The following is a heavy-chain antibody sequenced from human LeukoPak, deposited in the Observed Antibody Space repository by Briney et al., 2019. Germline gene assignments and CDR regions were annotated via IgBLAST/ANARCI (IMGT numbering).Heavy chain of an antibody. V-gene: IGHV5-51*01. CDR2: IYPGDSDT. J-gene: IGHJ5*02. CDR3: ARRVGYCSGGGCYGWFDP. CDR1: GYSFTSYW. Sequence: GESLKISCQGSGYSFTSYWIGWVRQLPGKGLKWMGIIYPGDSDTRYSPSFQGQVTISADKSISTAYLQWSSLKASDTAMYYCARRVGYCSGGGCYGWFDPWGQGTLVTVSS. D-gene: IGHD2-15*01.